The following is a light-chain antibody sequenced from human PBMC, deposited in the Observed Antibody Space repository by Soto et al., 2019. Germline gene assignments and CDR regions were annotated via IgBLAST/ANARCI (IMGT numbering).Light chain of an antibody. J-gene: IGKJ2*01. CDR1: QSLLHSNGYNY. Sequence: DIVLTQSPLSLSVTPGEPASISCRSSQSLLHSNGYNYLDWYLQKPGQSPQLLIYLGFNRASGVPDRFSGSGSGTDFTLKISRVEAEDVGFYYCMEALQTSSYTFGQGTKLEIK. CDR2: LGF. CDR3: MEALQTSSYT. V-gene: IGKV2-28*01.